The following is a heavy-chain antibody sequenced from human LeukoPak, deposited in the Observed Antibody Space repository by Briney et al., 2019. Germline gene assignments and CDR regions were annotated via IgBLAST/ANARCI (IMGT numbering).Heavy chain of an antibody. D-gene: IGHD3-10*01. V-gene: IGHV3-30*04. Sequence: GGSLRLSCAASGFTFSSYAMHWVRQAPGKGLEWVAVISYDGSNKYYADSVKGRFTISRDSSKNTLYLQMNSLRAEDTAVYYCARSPMVRGVPRDWGQGTLVTVSS. J-gene: IGHJ4*02. CDR1: GFTFSSYA. CDR3: ARSPMVRGVPRD. CDR2: ISYDGSNK.